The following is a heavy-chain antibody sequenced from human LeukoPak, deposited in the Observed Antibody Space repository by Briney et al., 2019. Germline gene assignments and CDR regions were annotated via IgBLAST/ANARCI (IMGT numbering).Heavy chain of an antibody. CDR3: AKTNGYYDY. V-gene: IGHV3-33*06. CDR1: GFTFSSYG. D-gene: IGHD3-22*01. CDR2: IWYDGSNK. J-gene: IGHJ4*02. Sequence: GGSLRLSCAASGFTFSSYGMHWVRQAPGKGLEWVAVIWYDGSNKYYADSVKGRFTISRDNSKNTVFLQMNSLSAEDTALYYCAKTNGYYDYWGQGTLVAVSS.